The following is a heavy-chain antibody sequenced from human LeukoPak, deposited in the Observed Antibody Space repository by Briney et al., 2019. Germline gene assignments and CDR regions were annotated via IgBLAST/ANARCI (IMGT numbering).Heavy chain of an antibody. Sequence: SETLSLTCTVSGGSISSCYWSWIRQPAGKGLEWIGRIYTSGSTNYNPSLKSRVTMSVDTSKNQFSLKLSSVTAADTAVYYCARDPNLWADAFDIWGQGTMVTVSS. D-gene: IGHD3-10*01. CDR2: IYTSGST. CDR3: ARDPNLWADAFDI. J-gene: IGHJ3*02. CDR1: GGSISSCY. V-gene: IGHV4-4*07.